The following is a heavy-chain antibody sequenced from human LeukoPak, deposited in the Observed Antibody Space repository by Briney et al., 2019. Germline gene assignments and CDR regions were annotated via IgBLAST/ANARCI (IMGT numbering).Heavy chain of an antibody. CDR2: ISHRGGT. CDR1: GGSFSAYY. J-gene: IGHJ4*02. CDR3: ARVGDTGSYYYYLDD. D-gene: IGHD3-22*01. V-gene: IGHV4-34*01. Sequence: SETLSLTCGVSGGSFSAYYWTWIRQPPGKGLEWIGEISHRGGTNYNPSLKSRVAISLDTSKNQFSLNLSSVTAADTAVYYCARVGDTGSYYYYLDDWGQGTQVTVSS.